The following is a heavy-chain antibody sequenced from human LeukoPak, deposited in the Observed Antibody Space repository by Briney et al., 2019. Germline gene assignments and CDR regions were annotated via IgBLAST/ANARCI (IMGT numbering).Heavy chain of an antibody. CDR2: IYSSGST. Sequence: PSETLSLTCNVSGGSIRGYYWSWIRQPPGKGLEWIGYIYSSGSTNYNPSLKSRVTMSVDTSKNQFSLKVSSVTAADTAVYYCARAVAYGIDTGYFDYWGQGTLVTVSS. J-gene: IGHJ4*02. V-gene: IGHV4-59*01. D-gene: IGHD2-8*02. CDR3: ARAVAYGIDTGYFDY. CDR1: GGSIRGYY.